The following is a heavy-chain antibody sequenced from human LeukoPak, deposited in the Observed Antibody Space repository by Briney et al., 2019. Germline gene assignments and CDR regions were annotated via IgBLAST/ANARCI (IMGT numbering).Heavy chain of an antibody. Sequence: GGSLRLSCVASGFTFSSYAMSWVRQAPGKGLEWVSAISGSGGRTYYADSVKGRFTISRDNSKNTLYLQMNSLRAEDTAVYYCAKDQGYSGYDPLDYWGQGTLVTVSS. CDR3: AKDQGYSGYDPLDY. CDR1: GFTFSSYA. V-gene: IGHV3-23*01. CDR2: ISGSGGRT. D-gene: IGHD5-12*01. J-gene: IGHJ4*02.